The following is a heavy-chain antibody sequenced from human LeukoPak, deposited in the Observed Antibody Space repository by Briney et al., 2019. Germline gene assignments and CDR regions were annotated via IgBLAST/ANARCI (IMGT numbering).Heavy chain of an antibody. V-gene: IGHV1-2*02. J-gene: IGHJ5*02. CDR2: INPNSGGT. Sequence: ASVKVSCKASGYTFTGYYMHWVRQAPGQGLEWMGWINPNSGGTNYAQKFQGRVTMTRDTSISTAYMELSRLRSDDTAVYYCARGTSPYYDSSGYYRLDHWGQGTLVTVSS. CDR3: ARGTSPYYDSSGYYRLDH. CDR1: GYTFTGYY. D-gene: IGHD3-22*01.